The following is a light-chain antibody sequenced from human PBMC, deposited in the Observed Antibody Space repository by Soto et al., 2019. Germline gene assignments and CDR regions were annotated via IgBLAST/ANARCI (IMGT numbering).Light chain of an antibody. CDR3: QTWGTGNWV. J-gene: IGLJ3*02. Sequence: QAVLTQSPSASASLGASVKITCTLSSWHSSYAIAWHQQQPEKGTRYVMKLNSDGSHSKGDGIPDRFSGSSSWAERYLTISRLPSEDEADYFCQTWGTGNWVFGGGTKLTGL. CDR1: SWHSSYA. V-gene: IGLV4-69*01. CDR2: LNSDGSH.